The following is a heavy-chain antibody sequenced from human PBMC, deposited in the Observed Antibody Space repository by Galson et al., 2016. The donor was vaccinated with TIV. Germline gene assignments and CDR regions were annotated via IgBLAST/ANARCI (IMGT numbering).Heavy chain of an antibody. D-gene: IGHD3-22*01. CDR1: GVIFISFA. V-gene: IGHV1-69*13. CDR2: IIPIFRTV. J-gene: IGHJ4*02. Sequence: SVKVSCKASGVIFISFAISWVRQAPGQGLEWMGGIIPIFRTVHYAQRFQGRVTITADESTSTAYMELSSLRSEDTAVYYCARGEVYDSLDGWGQGTLVTVSS. CDR3: ARGEVYDSLDG.